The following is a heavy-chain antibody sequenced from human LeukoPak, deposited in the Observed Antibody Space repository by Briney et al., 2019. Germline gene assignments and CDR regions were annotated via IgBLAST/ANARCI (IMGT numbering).Heavy chain of an antibody. J-gene: IGHJ4*02. D-gene: IGHD2-15*01. CDR3: ARVSSGGRYDY. V-gene: IGHV4-61*05. CDR1: GGSISSSSYY. CDR2: MYSSGST. Sequence: SETLSLTCTVSGGSISSSSYYWSWIRQPPGKGLEWIGRMYSSGSTNYNPSLKSRVTMSVDTSKNQVSLRLISVTAADAAVYYCARVSSGGRYDYWGQGTLVTVSS.